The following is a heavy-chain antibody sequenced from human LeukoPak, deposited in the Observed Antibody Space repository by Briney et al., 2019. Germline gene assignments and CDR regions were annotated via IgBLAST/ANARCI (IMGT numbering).Heavy chain of an antibody. J-gene: IGHJ3*02. D-gene: IGHD4-17*01. CDR3: ARADRPDYGDYHNPSNRDAFDI. Sequence: SVKVSCKASGGTFSSYAISWVRQAPGQGLEWMGGINSILGKANYAQKFQGRVTITADESTSTAYMELSSLRSEDTAVYYCARADRPDYGDYHNPSNRDAFDIWGQGTMVTVSS. CDR2: INSILGKA. V-gene: IGHV1-69*13. CDR1: GGTFSSYA.